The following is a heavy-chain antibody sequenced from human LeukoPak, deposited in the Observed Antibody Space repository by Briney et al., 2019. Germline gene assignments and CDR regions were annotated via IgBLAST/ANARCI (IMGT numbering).Heavy chain of an antibody. CDR2: INPNSGGT. J-gene: IGHJ4*02. CDR3: ARPLGYYYGSGSYSY. D-gene: IGHD3-10*01. CDR1: GYTFTGYY. Sequence: ASVKVSCKASGYTFTGYYIHWVRQAPGQGLEWMGRINPNSGGTNYAQKFQGRVTMTRDTSISTAYMELSRLRSDDTAVYYCARPLGYYYGSGSYSYWGQGTLVTVSS. V-gene: IGHV1-2*06.